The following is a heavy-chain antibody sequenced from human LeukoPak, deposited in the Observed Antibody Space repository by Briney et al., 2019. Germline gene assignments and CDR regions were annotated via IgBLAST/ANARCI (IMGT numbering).Heavy chain of an antibody. V-gene: IGHV3-7*01. CDR1: GFTFSSYY. Sequence: GGSLRLSCVASGFTFSSYYMSWVRQAPGKGLEWVANIKQDGSEIYYVDSVKGRFTISRDNAKGSLYLQMTSLRAEDTAVYYCARMRGQGGQDIWGQGTMVTVSS. CDR2: IKQDGSEI. CDR3: ARMRGQGGQDI. J-gene: IGHJ3*02. D-gene: IGHD3-16*01.